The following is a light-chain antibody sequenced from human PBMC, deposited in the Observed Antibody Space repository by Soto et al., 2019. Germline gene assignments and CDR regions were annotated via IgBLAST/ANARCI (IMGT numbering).Light chain of an antibody. J-gene: IGLJ1*01. CDR1: SSDFGRYNF. CDR3: FSSTSTPTHV. CDR2: ETS. Sequence: QSVLTQPASVSGSPGQSVTISCTGTSSDFGRYNFVSWYQHHPGTVPKVIIYETSKRPSGVSDRFSGSKSGNTASLTISGLQAEDEADYYCFSSTSTPTHVFGSGTKVTVL. V-gene: IGLV2-23*01.